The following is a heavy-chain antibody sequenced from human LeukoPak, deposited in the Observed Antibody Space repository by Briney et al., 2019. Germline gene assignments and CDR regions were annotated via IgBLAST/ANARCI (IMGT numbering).Heavy chain of an antibody. J-gene: IGHJ5*02. Sequence: GASVKVSCKASGYTFTSYAMHWVRQAPGQRREWMGWINAGNGNTKYSQKFQGRVTITRDTSASTAYMELSSLRSEDTAVYYCARDRDYDILTGYYLGYWFDPWGQGTLVTVSS. CDR3: ARDRDYDILTGYYLGYWFDP. CDR1: GYTFTSYA. CDR2: INAGNGNT. D-gene: IGHD3-9*01. V-gene: IGHV1-3*01.